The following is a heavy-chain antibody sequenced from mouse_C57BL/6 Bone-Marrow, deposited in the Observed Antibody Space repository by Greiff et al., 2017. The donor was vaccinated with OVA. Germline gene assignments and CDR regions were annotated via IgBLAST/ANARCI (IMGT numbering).Heavy chain of an antibody. CDR3: ARERRWVRGAMDY. CDR2: IYPSDSET. V-gene: IGHV1-61*01. D-gene: IGHD2-3*01. Sequence: QVQLQQPGAELVRPGSSVKLSCKASGYTFTSYWMDWVKQRPGQGLEWIGNIYPSDSETHYNQKFKDKATLTVDKSSSTAYMQLSNLTSEDSAVYYCARERRWVRGAMDYWGQGTSVTVSS. CDR1: GYTFTSYW. J-gene: IGHJ4*01.